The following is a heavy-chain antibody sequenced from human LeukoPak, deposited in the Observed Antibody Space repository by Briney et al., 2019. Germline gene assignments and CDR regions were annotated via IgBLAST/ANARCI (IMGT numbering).Heavy chain of an antibody. CDR1: GGTFSSYA. D-gene: IGHD3-10*01. Sequence: ASVKVSCKASGGTFSSYAISWVRQAPGQGLEWMGWISAYNGNTNYAQKLQGRVTMTTDTSTSTAYMELRSLRSDDTAVYYCARDYYGSGSFSPLSSWGQGTLVTVSS. V-gene: IGHV1-18*01. CDR2: ISAYNGNT. CDR3: ARDYYGSGSFSPLSS. J-gene: IGHJ4*02.